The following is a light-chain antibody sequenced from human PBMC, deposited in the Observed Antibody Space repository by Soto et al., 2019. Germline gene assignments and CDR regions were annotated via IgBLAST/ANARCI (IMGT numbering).Light chain of an antibody. J-gene: IGLJ2*01. CDR2: LSSDGSH. V-gene: IGLV4-69*01. CDR3: QTWGTGLVV. Sequence: QLVLTQSPSASASLGASVKLTCTLSSGHSSYAIAWHQQQPEKGPRYLMKLSSDGSHSKGDGIPDRFSGSSSGAERYLTISSLQSEDEADYYCQTWGTGLVVFSGGTKLTVL. CDR1: SGHSSYA.